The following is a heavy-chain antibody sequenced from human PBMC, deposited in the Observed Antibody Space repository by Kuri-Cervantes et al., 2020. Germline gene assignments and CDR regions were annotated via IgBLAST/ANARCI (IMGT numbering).Heavy chain of an antibody. J-gene: IGHJ6*02. CDR3: ARGPSKGWGSYYNPYYYYGMDV. V-gene: IGHV3-30*03. Sequence: GGSLRLSCAASGFTFSSCGMHWVRQAPGKGLEWVAVISYDGSNKYYADSVKGRFTISRDNSKNTLYLQMNSLRAEDTAVYYCARGPSKGWGSYYNPYYYYGMDVWGQGTTVTVSS. D-gene: IGHD3-10*01. CDR2: ISYDGSNK. CDR1: GFTFSSCG.